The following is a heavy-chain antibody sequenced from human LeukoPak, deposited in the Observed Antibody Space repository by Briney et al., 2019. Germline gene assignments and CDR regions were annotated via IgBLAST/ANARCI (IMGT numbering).Heavy chain of an antibody. J-gene: IGHJ4*02. CDR3: ATDRTIFGVVRFDY. CDR1: GFTFSSYW. CDR2: INQDGSEK. Sequence: PAGSLRLSCAASGFTFSSYWMNWVRQAPGKGLEWVANINQDGSEKNYVDSVKGRFTISRDNAKNSLYLQMNSLRAEDTAMYYCATDRTIFGVVRFDYWGQGTLVTASS. D-gene: IGHD3-3*01. V-gene: IGHV3-7*01.